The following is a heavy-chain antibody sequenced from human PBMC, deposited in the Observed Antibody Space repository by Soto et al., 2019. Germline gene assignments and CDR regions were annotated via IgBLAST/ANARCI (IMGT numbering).Heavy chain of an antibody. Sequence: GGSLRLSCAASGFTFSSYGMHWVRQTPGKGLEWVAVLGFDGGGRYYADSVKGRFTISRDNSKNTLYLQMNSLRAEDTAVYYCAKGETYYDILTSYCRPRGMLVCGPGTTVTVS. V-gene: IGHV3-30*02. D-gene: IGHD3-9*01. CDR1: GFTFSSYG. CDR3: AKGETYYDILTSYCRPRGMLV. J-gene: IGHJ6*02. CDR2: LGFDGGGR.